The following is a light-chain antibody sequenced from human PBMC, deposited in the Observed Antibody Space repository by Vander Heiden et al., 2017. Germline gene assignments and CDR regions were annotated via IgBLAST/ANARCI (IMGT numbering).Light chain of an antibody. Sequence: VLTQSPATLSLSPGEGATLSCRASESVTSTYLAWYQQKPGQAPRVLIYGAYTRATGIPDRFSGSGSGTDFTLTITRLQPEDFAVYYCHQYEKSPRTFGQGSKVEIK. J-gene: IGKJ1*01. CDR1: ESVTSTY. CDR2: GAY. CDR3: HQYEKSPRT. V-gene: IGKV3-20*01.